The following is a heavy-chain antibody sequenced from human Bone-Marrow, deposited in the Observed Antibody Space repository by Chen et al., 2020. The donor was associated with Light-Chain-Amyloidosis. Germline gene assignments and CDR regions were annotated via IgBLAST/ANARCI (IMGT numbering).Heavy chain of an antibody. CDR3: AKDGMYSMSGYYYGMDV. D-gene: IGHD2-8*01. Sequence: EVQLLESGGGLVQPGGSLRLSCAASGFTFSSYAMSWFRQAPGKGLEWVSAISGSGGSTYYADSVKGRFTISRDNSKNTLYLQMNSLRAEDTAVYYCAKDGMYSMSGYYYGMDVWGQGTTVTVSS. J-gene: IGHJ6*02. V-gene: IGHV3-23*01. CDR2: ISGSGGST. CDR1: GFTFSSYA.